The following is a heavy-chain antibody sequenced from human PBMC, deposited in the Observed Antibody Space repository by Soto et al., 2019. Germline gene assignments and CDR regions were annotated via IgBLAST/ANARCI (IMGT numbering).Heavy chain of an antibody. V-gene: IGHV4-30-4*01. CDR1: GVSISSGDYY. CDR3: ARYTNFSPYYHGVGV. Sequence: QVQLQESGPGLVKPSQSVSLTCTVSGVSISSGDYYWSWIRQPPGKGLEWIGYIYYSGNTNYAPSLGSRLTISIDTSRNQFSLHLMSVTAAHTAIYYCARYTNFSPYYHGVGVWGQGTTVTVSS. J-gene: IGHJ6*02. D-gene: IGHD2-8*01. CDR2: IYYSGNT.